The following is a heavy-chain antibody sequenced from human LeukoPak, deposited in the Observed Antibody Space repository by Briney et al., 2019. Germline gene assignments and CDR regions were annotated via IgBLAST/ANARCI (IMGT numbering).Heavy chain of an antibody. V-gene: IGHV1-2*02. CDR3: VSALYCSSTSCYWYYFDY. J-gene: IGHJ4*02. CDR2: INPNSGGT. D-gene: IGHD2-2*01. Sequence: GASVKVSCKASGYTFTGYYMHWVRQAPGRGLEWMGWINPNSGGTNYAQKFQGRVTMTRGTSISTAYMELSRLRSDDTAVYYCVSALYCSSTSCYWYYFDYWGQGTLVTVSS. CDR1: GYTFTGYY.